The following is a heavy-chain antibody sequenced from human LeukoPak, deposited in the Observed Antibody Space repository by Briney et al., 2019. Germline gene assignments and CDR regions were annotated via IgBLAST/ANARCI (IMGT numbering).Heavy chain of an antibody. CDR1: GFTFSTYW. D-gene: IGHD5-12*01. Sequence: QPGGSLRLSCAASGFTFSTYWMSWVRQAPGKGLEWVANTKEDGGEKYYVDSVKGRFTISRDNAKNSLYLQMNSLRAEDTAVYYCVRDGYGGYDYAFDVWGQGTMVTVSS. V-gene: IGHV3-7*05. CDR3: VRDGYGGYDYAFDV. J-gene: IGHJ3*01. CDR2: TKEDGGEK.